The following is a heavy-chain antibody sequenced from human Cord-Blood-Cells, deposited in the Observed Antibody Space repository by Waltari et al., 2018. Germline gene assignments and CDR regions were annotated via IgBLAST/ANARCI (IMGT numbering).Heavy chain of an antibody. J-gene: IGHJ3*02. D-gene: IGHD6-6*01. Sequence: QVQLVQSGAEVKKPGSSVKVSCKASGGTFSSYAISWVRQAPGQGLAWMGGIIPIFGTANYAQKFQGRVTITADESTSTAYMELSSLRSEDTAVYYCASQAARPALSAFDIWGQGTMVTVSS. CDR2: IIPIFGTA. CDR3: ASQAARPALSAFDI. CDR1: GGTFSSYA. V-gene: IGHV1-69*01.